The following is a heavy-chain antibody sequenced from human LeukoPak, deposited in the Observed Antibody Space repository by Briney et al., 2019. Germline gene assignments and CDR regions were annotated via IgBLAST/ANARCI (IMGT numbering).Heavy chain of an antibody. V-gene: IGHV7-4-1*02. CDR1: GYTFSSYP. CDR3: ARDLETYYYGSGSYPWFDP. CDR2: INTNTGNP. Sequence: ASVKVSCKASGYTFSSYPMNWVRQAPGHGLEWMGWINTNTGNPTYAQGFTGRFVFSLDTSVSTAYLQISSLKAEDTAVYYCARDLETYYYGSGSYPWFDPWGQGTLVTVSS. D-gene: IGHD3-10*01. J-gene: IGHJ5*02.